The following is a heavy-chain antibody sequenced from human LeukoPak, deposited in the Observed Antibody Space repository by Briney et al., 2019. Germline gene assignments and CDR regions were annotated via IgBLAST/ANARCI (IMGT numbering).Heavy chain of an antibody. CDR3: ARGSLWFGNPYFDY. J-gene: IGHJ4*02. V-gene: IGHV4-30-4*01. D-gene: IGHD3-10*01. CDR2: IYYSGST. CDR1: DGSISSGDYY. Sequence: PSQTLSLTCTVSDGSISSGDYYWSWIRQPPGKGLEWIGYIYYSGSTYYNPSLKSRVTISVDTSKNQFSLKLSSVTAADTAVYYCARGSLWFGNPYFDYWGQGTLVTVSS.